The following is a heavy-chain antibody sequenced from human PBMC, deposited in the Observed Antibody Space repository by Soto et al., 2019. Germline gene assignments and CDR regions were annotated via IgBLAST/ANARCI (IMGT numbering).Heavy chain of an antibody. CDR1: GGSISSSNW. Sequence: SDTLSLTCAVSGGSISSSNWWSWVRQSPGKGLEWIGEIYHSGNTNYNPSLKSRVTISVDKSKNQFSLKLSSVTAADTAVYYCARLDFGTVTSSPWGPGTLVTVSS. V-gene: IGHV4-4*02. CDR3: ARLDFGTVTSSP. CDR2: IYHSGNT. D-gene: IGHD4-17*01. J-gene: IGHJ5*02.